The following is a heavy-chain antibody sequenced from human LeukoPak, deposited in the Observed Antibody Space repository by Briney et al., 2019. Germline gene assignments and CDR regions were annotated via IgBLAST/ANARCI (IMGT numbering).Heavy chain of an antibody. J-gene: IGHJ4*02. CDR3: ARMALAAAGKSLGY. D-gene: IGHD6-13*01. CDR1: GYTFTSYD. V-gene: IGHV1-8*01. CDR2: MNPNSGNT. Sequence: ASVKVSCKASGYTFTSYDINWVRQATGQGLEWMGWMNPNSGNTSYAQKFQGRLTITRNPSINTAYMELSSLRSEDTAVYYCARMALAAAGKSLGYWGQGTLVTVSS.